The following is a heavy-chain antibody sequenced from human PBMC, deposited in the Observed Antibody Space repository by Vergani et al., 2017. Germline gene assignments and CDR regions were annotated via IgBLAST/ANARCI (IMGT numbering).Heavy chain of an antibody. Sequence: EVQLVQSGAEVKKPGESLRISCKGSGYSFTSYWISWVRQMPGKGLEWMGRIDPSDSYTNYSPSFHGHVTISADKSISTAYLQWSSLKASDTAMYYCAITTVLLWFGELQGLDYWGQGTLVTVSS. J-gene: IGHJ4*02. CDR3: AITTVLLWFGELQGLDY. D-gene: IGHD3-10*01. CDR1: GYSFTSYW. V-gene: IGHV5-10-1*01. CDR2: IDPSDSYT.